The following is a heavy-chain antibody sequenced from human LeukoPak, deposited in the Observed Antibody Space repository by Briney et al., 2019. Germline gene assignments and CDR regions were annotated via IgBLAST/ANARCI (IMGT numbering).Heavy chain of an antibody. D-gene: IGHD6-6*01. V-gene: IGHV1-8*01. J-gene: IGHJ5*02. CDR3: ARESPYSSSSA. CDR2: INPNSGGT. CDR1: RYTFTSYD. Sequence: GASLKASCKASRYTFTSYDFNWVRQAPGQGLEWMGWINPNSGGTNYAQKFQGRVTITRNTSISTAYMELSSLRSEDTAVYYCARESPYSSSSAWGQGTLVTVSS.